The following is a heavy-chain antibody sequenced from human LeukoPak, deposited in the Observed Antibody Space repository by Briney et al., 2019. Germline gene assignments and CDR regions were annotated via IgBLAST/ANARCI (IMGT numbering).Heavy chain of an antibody. CDR3: ARFDSIGYYPYYYYGMDV. CDR2: IYFSGSS. V-gene: IGHV4-4*07. J-gene: IGHJ6*02. D-gene: IGHD3-22*01. Sequence: SETLSLTCTVSGGSISSYYWSWIRQPAGKGLEWIGRIYFSGSSNYNPSLKSRVTMSVDMSRNQFSLKLSSVTAADTAVYYCARFDSIGYYPYYYYGMDVWGQGTTVTVSS. CDR1: GGSISSYY.